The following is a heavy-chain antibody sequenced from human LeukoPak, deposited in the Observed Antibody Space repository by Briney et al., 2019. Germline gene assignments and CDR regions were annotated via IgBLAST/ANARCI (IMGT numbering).Heavy chain of an antibody. CDR3: AKLQSIYSSSSLDY. Sequence: GGSLRLSCAASGFTFSSYGMHWVRQAPGKGLEWVAFIRYDGSNKYYADSVKGRFTISRDNSKNTLYLQMNSLRAEDTAVYYCAKLQSIYSSSSLDYWGQGTLVAVSS. V-gene: IGHV3-30*02. D-gene: IGHD6-6*01. J-gene: IGHJ4*02. CDR2: IRYDGSNK. CDR1: GFTFSSYG.